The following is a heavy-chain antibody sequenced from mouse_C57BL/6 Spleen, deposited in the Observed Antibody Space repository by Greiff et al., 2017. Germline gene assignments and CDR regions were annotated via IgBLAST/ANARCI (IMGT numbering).Heavy chain of an antibody. Sequence: SGAELVRPGASVKLSCTASGFNIKDYYMHWVKQRPEQGLEWIGRIDPEDGDTEYAPKFQGKATMTADTSSNTAYLQLSSLTSEDTAVYYCTTYYGSSYWYFDVWGTGTTVTVSS. D-gene: IGHD1-1*01. CDR3: TTYYGSSYWYFDV. CDR1: GFNIKDYY. CDR2: IDPEDGDT. J-gene: IGHJ1*03. V-gene: IGHV14-1*01.